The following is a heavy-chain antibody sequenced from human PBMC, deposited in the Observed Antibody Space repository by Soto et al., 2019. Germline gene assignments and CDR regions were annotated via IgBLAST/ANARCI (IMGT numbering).Heavy chain of an antibody. CDR2: IYNSGST. CDR1: GGSPSGYY. V-gene: IGHV4-4*07. Sequence: QVHLQESGPGLVKPSETLSLSCTVSGGSPSGYYWSWIRQPAGKGLEFLGLIYNSGSTNYNSSLKSRITMSKDTSENQFPLRLTSMTPADTAVYYCARGSDAYGFDIWGQGTMVTVTS. D-gene: IGHD4-17*01. J-gene: IGHJ3*02. CDR3: ARGSDAYGFDI.